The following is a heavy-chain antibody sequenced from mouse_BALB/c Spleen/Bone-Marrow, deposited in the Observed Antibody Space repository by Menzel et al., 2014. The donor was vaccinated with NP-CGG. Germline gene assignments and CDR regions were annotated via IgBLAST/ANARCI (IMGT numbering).Heavy chain of an antibody. CDR2: ILPGSGST. J-gene: IGHJ3*01. CDR1: GYTFSSYW. Sequence: VQGVESGAELMKPGASVKISCKATGYTFSSYWIEWVKQRPGHGLEWIGEILPGSGSTKYNEKFKGKATFTADTSSNTAYMQLSSLTSEDSAVYYCARKEGFWGTFAYWGQGTLVTVSA. CDR3: ARKEGFWGTFAY. D-gene: IGHD4-1*01. V-gene: IGHV1-9*01.